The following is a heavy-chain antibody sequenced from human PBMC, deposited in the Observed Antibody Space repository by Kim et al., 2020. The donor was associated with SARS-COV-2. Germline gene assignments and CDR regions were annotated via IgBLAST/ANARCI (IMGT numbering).Heavy chain of an antibody. CDR1: GDSISRSSNY. CDR3: ARLVSVNSAVEY. Sequence: SETLSLTCTVSGDSISRSSNYWGWIRQPPGKGLEWIGSINYSGNTYYNPSLKSRVTISVDTSKNQFSLKMRSVTAADTAVYYCARLVSVNSAVEYFGQG. J-gene: IGHJ4*02. CDR2: INYSGNT. V-gene: IGHV4-39*01. D-gene: IGHD4-4*01.